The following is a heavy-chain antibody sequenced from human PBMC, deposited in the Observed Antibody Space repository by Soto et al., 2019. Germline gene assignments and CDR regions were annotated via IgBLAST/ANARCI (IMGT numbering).Heavy chain of an antibody. J-gene: IGHJ4*02. V-gene: IGHV3-30-3*01. Sequence: GGSLRLSCAASGFTFSSYAMHWVRQAPGKGLEWVAVISYDGSNKYYADSVKGRFTISRDNSKNTLYLQMNSLRAEDTDVYYCARDLRPYYYDSSGYRIFDYWGQGTLVTVSS. CDR3: ARDLRPYYYDSSGYRIFDY. CDR1: GFTFSSYA. CDR2: ISYDGSNK. D-gene: IGHD3-22*01.